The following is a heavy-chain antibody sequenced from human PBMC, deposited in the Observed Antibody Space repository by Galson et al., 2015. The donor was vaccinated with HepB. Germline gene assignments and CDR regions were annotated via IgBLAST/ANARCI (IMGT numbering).Heavy chain of an antibody. CDR3: ARDQELLTSYYYYYMDV. CDR2: INHSGST. J-gene: IGHJ6*03. D-gene: IGHD2-15*01. CDR1: GGSFSGYY. Sequence: LSLTCAVYGGSFSGYYWSWIRQPPGKGLEWIGEINHSGSTNCNPSLKSRVTISVDTSKNQFSLQLNSVTPEDTAVYYCARDQELLTSYYYYYMDVWGKGTTVTVSS. V-gene: IGHV4-34*01.